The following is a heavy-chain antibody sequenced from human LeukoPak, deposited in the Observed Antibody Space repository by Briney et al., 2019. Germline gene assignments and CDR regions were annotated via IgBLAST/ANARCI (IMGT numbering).Heavy chain of an antibody. Sequence: AGGSLRLSCAVSGFTFSSYWMHWVRQAPGKGLEWVANIKLDGTEKYYVDSVKGRFTISRDNAKNSLYLQMNSLRAEDTAVYYCASDRFYFGVWGQGTLVTVSS. D-gene: IGHD3-16*01. V-gene: IGHV3-7*05. CDR2: IKLDGTEK. CDR1: GFTFSSYW. CDR3: ASDRFYFGV. J-gene: IGHJ4*02.